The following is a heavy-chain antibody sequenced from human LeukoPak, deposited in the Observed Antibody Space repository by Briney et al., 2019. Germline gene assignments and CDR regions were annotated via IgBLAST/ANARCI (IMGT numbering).Heavy chain of an antibody. J-gene: IGHJ4*02. CDR2: IYPGDSDT. V-gene: IGHV5-51*01. CDR1: GYSFISYW. D-gene: IGHD1-1*01. Sequence: GESLKISCKGSGYSFISYWIGWVRQMPGKGLEWMGIIYPGDSDTTYSPSLQGQVTISADKSINTAYLQWRSLKASDTAMYYCARSFAHVERYYFDYWGQGTLVSVSS. CDR3: ARSFAHVERYYFDY.